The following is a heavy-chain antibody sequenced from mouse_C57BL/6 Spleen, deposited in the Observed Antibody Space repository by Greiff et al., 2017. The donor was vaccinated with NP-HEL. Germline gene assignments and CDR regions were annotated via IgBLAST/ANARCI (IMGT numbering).Heavy chain of an antibody. CDR3: AREGGSSGYGY. Sequence: VQLQQSGPELVKPGASVKISCKASGYAFSSSWMNWVKQRPGKGLEWIGRIYPGDGDTNYNGKLKGKATLTADKSARTAYMQLSSLTSEDSAVYFCAREGGSSGYGYWGQGTTLTVSS. CDR1: GYAFSSSW. J-gene: IGHJ2*01. V-gene: IGHV1-82*01. D-gene: IGHD3-2*02. CDR2: IYPGDGDT.